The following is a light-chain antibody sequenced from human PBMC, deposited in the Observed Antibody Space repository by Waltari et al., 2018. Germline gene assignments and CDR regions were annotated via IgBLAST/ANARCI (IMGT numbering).Light chain of an antibody. CDR1: QDIKKS. J-gene: IGKJ3*01. Sequence: IQMTQSPTSLSASVGDRVTITCHASQDIKKSVNWYQQKPGKPPKRLIFDASSLTAGVPARFAGSGSGTQFAFTISNLQPEDFATYYCQHYDNVYRLAFGPGTKV. V-gene: IGKV1-33*01. CDR3: QHYDNVYRLA. CDR2: DAS.